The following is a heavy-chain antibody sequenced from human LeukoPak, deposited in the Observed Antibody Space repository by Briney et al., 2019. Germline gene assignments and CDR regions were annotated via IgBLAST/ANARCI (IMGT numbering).Heavy chain of an antibody. D-gene: IGHD3-22*01. J-gene: IGHJ4*02. CDR3: AKRGVVIRVILVGFHKEAYYFDS. CDR2: ISGSGGST. V-gene: IGHV3-23*01. CDR1: GITLSNYG. Sequence: GGSLRLFCAVSGITLSNYGMSWVSQARGRGLEWVAGISGSGGSTNYADSVKGRFTISRDNPKNTLYLQMNSLRAEDTAVYFCAKRGVVIRVILVGFHKEAYYFDSWGQGALVTVSS.